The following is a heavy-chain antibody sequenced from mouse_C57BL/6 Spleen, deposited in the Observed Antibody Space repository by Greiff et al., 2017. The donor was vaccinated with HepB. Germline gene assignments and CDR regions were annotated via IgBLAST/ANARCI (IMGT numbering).Heavy chain of an antibody. D-gene: IGHD1-1*01. CDR1: GYSFTDYN. CDR3: ARSYYYGSSHYWYFDV. V-gene: IGHV1-39*01. CDR2: INPNYGTT. J-gene: IGHJ1*03. Sequence: VQLQQSGPELVKPGASVKISCKASGYSFTDYNMNWVKQSNGKSLEWIGVINPNYGTTSYNQKFKGKATLTVDQSSSTAYMQLNSLTSEDSAVYYCARSYYYGSSHYWYFDVGGTGTTVTVSS.